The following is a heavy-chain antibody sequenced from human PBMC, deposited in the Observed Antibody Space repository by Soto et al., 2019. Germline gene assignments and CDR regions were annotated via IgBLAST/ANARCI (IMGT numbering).Heavy chain of an antibody. CDR2: INEDGSEK. CDR3: VRELDS. CDR1: RLSFSSYL. V-gene: IGHV3-7*03. Sequence: PWGSLRLSCVVSRLSFSSYLMSWVRQAPGKGLEWVANINEDGSEKYYVDSVKGRFTISRANAKNSLYLQMNSLRAEDTAVYYCVRELDSWGPGTLVTVSS. D-gene: IGHD2-2*03. J-gene: IGHJ4*02.